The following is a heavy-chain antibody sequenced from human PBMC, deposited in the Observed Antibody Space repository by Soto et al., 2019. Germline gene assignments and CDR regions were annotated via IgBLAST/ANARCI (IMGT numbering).Heavy chain of an antibody. D-gene: IGHD3-3*01. Sequence: EVQLVESGGGLVEPGGSLRLSCAPSGLTFTTYSMNWVRQAPGKGLEWVSSISSGSDYIYYAESVKGRFTISRDNAKNSLYLQINSLRADDTAVYYCARNRNPSSKSDGMDVWGQGTTVTVS. CDR1: GLTFTTYS. CDR2: ISSGSDYI. CDR3: ARNRNPSSKSDGMDV. V-gene: IGHV3-21*01. J-gene: IGHJ6*02.